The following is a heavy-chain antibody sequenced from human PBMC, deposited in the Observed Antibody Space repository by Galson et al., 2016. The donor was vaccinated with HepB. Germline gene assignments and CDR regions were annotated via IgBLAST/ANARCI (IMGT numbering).Heavy chain of an antibody. J-gene: IGHJ4*02. Sequence: SLRLSCAASGFTFTTYWMHWVRQDPEKGLVWVSGINTDGSSTIYADSVKGRFTISRDNAKNSLYLQMNSLRDEDTAVYYCARDLGSYGGSWYGAFDNWGQGTLVTVSS. D-gene: IGHD6-13*01. CDR2: INTDGSST. CDR3: ARDLGSYGGSWYGAFDN. CDR1: GFTFTTYW. V-gene: IGHV3-74*01.